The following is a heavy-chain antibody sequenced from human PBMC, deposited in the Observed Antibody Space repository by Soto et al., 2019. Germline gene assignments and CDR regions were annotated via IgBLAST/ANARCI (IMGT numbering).Heavy chain of an antibody. Sequence: ASVKISSKASGDTCTNSAFIWVRQAPGQGIEWMGWISAYNGNTDYEQNFQGRITMTTDTSTSTAHMELRSLRSDDTAVYYCAREGSRSGRPRPHTYIDYWGQGTLVTVSS. D-gene: IGHD6-13*01. CDR1: GDTCTNSA. CDR3: AREGSRSGRPRPHTYIDY. CDR2: ISAYNGNT. V-gene: IGHV1-18*01. J-gene: IGHJ4*02.